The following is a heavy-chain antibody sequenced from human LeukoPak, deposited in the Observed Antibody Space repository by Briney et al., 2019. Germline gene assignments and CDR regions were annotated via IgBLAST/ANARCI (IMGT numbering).Heavy chain of an antibody. D-gene: IGHD2-15*01. CDR1: GFTFSSYE. J-gene: IGHJ4*02. Sequence: GGSLRLSCAASGFTFSSYEMNWVRQAPGKGLEWVSVISGSGGSTYYADSVKGRFTISRDNSKSTLYLQMNSLRAEDTAVYYCAKDRIRIEVSLVDFWGQGTLVTVSS. V-gene: IGHV3-23*01. CDR3: AKDRIRIEVSLVDF. CDR2: ISGSGGST.